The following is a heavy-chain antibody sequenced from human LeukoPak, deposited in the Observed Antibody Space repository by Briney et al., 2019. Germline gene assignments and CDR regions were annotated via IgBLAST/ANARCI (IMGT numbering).Heavy chain of an antibody. CDR1: GYTFTGYY. Sequence: GASVKVSCKASGYTFTGYYMHWVRQAPGQGLEWMGRINPNSGGTNYAQKFQGRVTMTRDTSISTAYMELSRLRSDDTAVYYCARVDYGSGSYLDYWGQGTLVTVSS. CDR2: INPNSGGT. V-gene: IGHV1-2*06. D-gene: IGHD3-10*01. CDR3: ARVDYGSGSYLDY. J-gene: IGHJ4*02.